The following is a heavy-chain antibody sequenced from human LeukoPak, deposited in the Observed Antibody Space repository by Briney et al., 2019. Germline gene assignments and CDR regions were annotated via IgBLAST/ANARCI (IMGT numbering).Heavy chain of an antibody. Sequence: GGSLRLPCAASGFTFSSYEMNWVRQAPGKGLEWVSYISSSGSTIYYADSVKGRFTISRDNAKNSLYLQMNSLRAEDTAVYYCAREYADYYGSGSYTFDYYYGMDVWGQGTTVTVSS. CDR1: GFTFSSYE. J-gene: IGHJ6*02. V-gene: IGHV3-48*03. CDR2: ISSSGSTI. D-gene: IGHD3-10*01. CDR3: AREYADYYGSGSYTFDYYYGMDV.